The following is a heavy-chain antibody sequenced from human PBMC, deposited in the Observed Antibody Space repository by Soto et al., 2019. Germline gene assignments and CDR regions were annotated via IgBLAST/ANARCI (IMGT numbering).Heavy chain of an antibody. CDR2: INHSGST. Sequence: SETLSLTCAVYGGSFSGYYWSWIRQPPGKGLEWIGEINHSGSTNYNPSLKSRVTISVDTSKNQFSLKLSSVTAADTAVYYCARDRRYCSGGSCYRWFDPWGQGTLVTVSS. D-gene: IGHD2-15*01. CDR3: ARDRRYCSGGSCYRWFDP. J-gene: IGHJ5*02. V-gene: IGHV4-34*01. CDR1: GGSFSGYY.